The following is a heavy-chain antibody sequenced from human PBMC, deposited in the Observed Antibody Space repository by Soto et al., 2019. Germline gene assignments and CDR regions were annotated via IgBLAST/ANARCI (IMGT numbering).Heavy chain of an antibody. V-gene: IGHV1-69*01. CDR2: IMPFFGTA. Sequence: QVQLVQSGAEVKKPGSSVTVSCKASGDTFNNYTFNWVRQASGQGLEWMGGIMPFFGTANYAQKFQDRLTISADELTRTAYMELRSLRSEDTAVYFWARGVAVAGTTPLRFDLWGQGTLVTVS. D-gene: IGHD6-19*01. CDR3: ARGVAVAGTTPLRFDL. CDR1: GDTFNNYT. J-gene: IGHJ5*02.